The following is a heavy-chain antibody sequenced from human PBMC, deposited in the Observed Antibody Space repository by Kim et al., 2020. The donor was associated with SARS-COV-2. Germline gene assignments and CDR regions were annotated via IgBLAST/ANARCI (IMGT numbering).Heavy chain of an antibody. J-gene: IGHJ3*02. CDR2: IYSGGST. Sequence: GGSLRLSCAASGFTVSSNYMSWVRQAPGKGLEWVSVIYSGGSTYYADSEKGRCTISRDNSKNTLYLQMNSLRAEDTAVYYCASQVSKCAFEICGQGTMFT. V-gene: IGHV3-53*01. CDR1: GFTVSSNY. CDR3: ASQVSKCAFEI.